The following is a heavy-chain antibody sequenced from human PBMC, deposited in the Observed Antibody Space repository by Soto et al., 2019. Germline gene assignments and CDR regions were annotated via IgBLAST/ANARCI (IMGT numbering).Heavy chain of an antibody. CDR3: ARARILIDY. Sequence: GGSLRLSCAASGFTFSSYAMHWVRQAPGKGLEWVAVISYDGSNKYYADSVKGRFTISRDNSKNTLYLQMNSLRAEDTAVYYCARARILIDYWGQGTLVTVSS. J-gene: IGHJ4*02. CDR1: GFTFSSYA. CDR2: ISYDGSNK. V-gene: IGHV3-30-3*01.